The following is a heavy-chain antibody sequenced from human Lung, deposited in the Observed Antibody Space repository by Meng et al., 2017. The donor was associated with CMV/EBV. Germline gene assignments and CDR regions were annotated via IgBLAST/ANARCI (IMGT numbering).Heavy chain of an antibody. CDR3: ARGSSSSWYEGSYYFDY. CDR2: ISSSSSYI. V-gene: IGHV3-21*01. J-gene: IGHJ4*02. CDR1: GFTFSSYS. D-gene: IGHD6-13*01. Sequence: LTXAASGFTFSSYSMNWVRQAPGKGLEWVSSISSSSSYIYYADSVKGRFTISRDNAKNSLYLQMNSLRAEDTAVYYCARGSSSSWYEGSYYFDYWGQGXLVTVSS.